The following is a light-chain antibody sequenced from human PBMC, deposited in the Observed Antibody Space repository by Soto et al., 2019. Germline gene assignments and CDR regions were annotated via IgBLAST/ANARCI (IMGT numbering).Light chain of an antibody. Sequence: DIQLTQSPSLLSASVGDRVTISCRASQGIGSHLAWYQQKPGKAPRLLIYATSTVQIGVPSRFSGSGSGTECTLTISSLQPEDFATYYCQQLNSSPPTFGGGTKVEIK. J-gene: IGKJ4*01. CDR2: ATS. CDR1: QGIGSH. CDR3: QQLNSSPPT. V-gene: IGKV1-9*01.